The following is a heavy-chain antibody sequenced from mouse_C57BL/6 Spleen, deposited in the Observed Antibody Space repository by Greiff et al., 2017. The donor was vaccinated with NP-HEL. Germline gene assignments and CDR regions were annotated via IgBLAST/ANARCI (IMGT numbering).Heavy chain of an antibody. CDR2: IDPVTGGS. J-gene: IGHJ3*01. CDR1: GYTFTDYE. D-gene: IGHD2-2*01. CDR3: TSRDYGYDVRFAY. V-gene: IGHV1-15*01. Sequence: QVQLQQSGAELVRPGASVTLSCKASGYTFTDYEMLWVKQTPVHGLEWIGAIDPVTGGSAYNHQFTRKAMLTADKSSRTAYIEVRSLTAEDSAVYKGTSRDYGYDVRFAYRGQGTLVTDSA.